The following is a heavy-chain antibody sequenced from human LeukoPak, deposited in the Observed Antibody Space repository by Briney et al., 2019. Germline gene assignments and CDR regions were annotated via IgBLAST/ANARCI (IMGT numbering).Heavy chain of an antibody. Sequence: GGSLRLSCAASGFTFSRYWMSWVRQAPGKGLEWVANMNQDGSEKYYVDSVKGRFTISRDNAKNSLYLQMNSLRAEDTAVYYCARDGVVGATQTYYFDYWGQGTLVTVSS. CDR1: GFTFSRYW. V-gene: IGHV3-7*01. CDR3: ARDGVVGATQTYYFDY. CDR2: MNQDGSEK. D-gene: IGHD1-26*01. J-gene: IGHJ4*02.